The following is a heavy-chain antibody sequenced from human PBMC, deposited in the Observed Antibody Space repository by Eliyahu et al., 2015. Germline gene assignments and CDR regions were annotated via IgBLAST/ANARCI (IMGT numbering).Heavy chain of an antibody. CDR3: ARRITGTLGWFDP. D-gene: IGHD1-20*01. Sequence: QVQLQESGPGLVKPSETLSLTCXVSGYSISSGYYWGWIRQPPGKGLEWIGSIYHSGSTYYNPSLKSRVTISVDTSKNQFSLKLSSVTAADTAVYYCARRITGTLGWFDPWGQGTLVTVSS. J-gene: IGHJ5*02. CDR1: GYSISSGYY. V-gene: IGHV4-38-2*01. CDR2: IYHSGST.